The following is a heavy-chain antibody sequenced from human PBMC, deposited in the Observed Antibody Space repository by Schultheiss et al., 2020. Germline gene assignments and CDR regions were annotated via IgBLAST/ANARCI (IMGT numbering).Heavy chain of an antibody. V-gene: IGHV4-39*07. CDR1: GGSISSSSYY. Sequence: SETLSLTCTVSGGSISSSSYYWGWIRQPPGKGLEWIGEINHSGSTNYNPSLKSRVTISVDTSKNQFSLKLSSVTAADTAVYYCARYSLRLMFDYWGQGTLVTVSS. CDR2: INHSGST. CDR3: ARYSLRLMFDY. D-gene: IGHD3-16*01. J-gene: IGHJ4*02.